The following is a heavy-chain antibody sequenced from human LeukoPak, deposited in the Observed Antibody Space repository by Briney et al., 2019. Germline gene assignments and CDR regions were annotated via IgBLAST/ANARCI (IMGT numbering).Heavy chain of an antibody. CDR3: AKDRHSGATTLLLFALDY. D-gene: IGHD2-15*01. V-gene: IGHV3-30*18. CDR2: ISYDGSNK. Sequence: GGSLRLSCAASGFTFSSYGMHWVRQAPGKGLEWVAVISYDGSNKYYADSVKGRFTISRDNSKNTLYLQMNSLRAEDTAVYYCAKDRHSGATTLLLFALDYWGQGTLVTVSS. J-gene: IGHJ4*02. CDR1: GFTFSSYG.